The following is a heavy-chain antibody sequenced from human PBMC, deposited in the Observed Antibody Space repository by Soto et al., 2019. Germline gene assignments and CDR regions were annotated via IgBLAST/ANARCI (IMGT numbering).Heavy chain of an antibody. D-gene: IGHD3-10*01. CDR2: IYWDDDK. Sequence: QITLKESGTTLVKPTQTLTLTCTFSGFSLTTSGASVGWVRQPPGKALEWLALIYWDDDKRYSPTLKSKLTITKDTSKKHVVLTMTNIDPVVTPTYYCAHNTYSASWSLLDNWGQGTLVSVSS. J-gene: IGHJ4*02. CDR3: AHNTYSASWSLLDN. V-gene: IGHV2-5*02. CDR1: GFSLTTSGAS.